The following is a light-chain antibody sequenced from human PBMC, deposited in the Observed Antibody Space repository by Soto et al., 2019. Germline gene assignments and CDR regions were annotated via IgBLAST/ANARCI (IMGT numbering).Light chain of an antibody. V-gene: IGKV1-39*01. Sequence: DIKMTQSPSFLSASVGDRVTISCRASQAINTYLNWHQQKPGKAPKLLMYGTSDLQNGVPSRFSGGGSGTDFTLTISSLQPEDFATYFCQQSYSTLRITFGQGTRL. CDR2: GTS. CDR3: QQSYSTLRIT. J-gene: IGKJ5*01. CDR1: QAINTY.